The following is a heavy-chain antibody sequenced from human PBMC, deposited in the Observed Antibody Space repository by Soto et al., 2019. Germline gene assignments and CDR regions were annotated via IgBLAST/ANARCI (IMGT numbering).Heavy chain of an antibody. CDR1: GFTFSSYS. D-gene: IGHD3-22*01. CDR2: ISSSSSYI. CDR3: ARGGVVVITYYFDY. V-gene: IGHV3-21*01. J-gene: IGHJ4*02. Sequence: EVQLVESGGGLVKPGGSLRLSCAASGFTFSSYSMNWVRQAPGKGLEWVSSISSSSSYIYYADSVKGRFTISRDNAKNSLYLQMNSLRAEDTAAYYCARGGVVVITYYFDYWGQGTLVTVSS.